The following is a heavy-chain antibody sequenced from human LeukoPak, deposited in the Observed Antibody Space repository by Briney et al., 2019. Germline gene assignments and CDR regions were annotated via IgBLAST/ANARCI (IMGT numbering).Heavy chain of an antibody. CDR2: INHSGST. Sequence: PSETLSLTCAVYGGSFSGYYWSWIRQPPGKELEWIGEINHSGSTNYNPSLKSRVTISVDTSKNQFSLKLSSVTAADTAVYYCARVHYYDSSGYPLDYWGQGTLVTVSS. CDR3: ARVHYYDSSGYPLDY. J-gene: IGHJ4*02. V-gene: IGHV4-34*01. D-gene: IGHD3-22*01. CDR1: GGSFSGYY.